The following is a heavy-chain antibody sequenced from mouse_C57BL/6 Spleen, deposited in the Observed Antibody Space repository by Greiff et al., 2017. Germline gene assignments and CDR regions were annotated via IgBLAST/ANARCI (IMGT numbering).Heavy chain of an antibody. J-gene: IGHJ4*01. V-gene: IGHV1-53*01. CDR1: GYTFTSYW. D-gene: IGHD1-1*01. Sequence: QVQLQQPGTELVKPGASVKLSCKASGYTFTSYWMHWVKQRPGQGLEWIGNINPSNGGTNYNEKFKSKATLTVDKSSSTAYMQLSSLTSEDSTVYYCARITTVVARYYAMDYWGQGTSVTVSS. CDR3: ARITTVVARYYAMDY. CDR2: INPSNGGT.